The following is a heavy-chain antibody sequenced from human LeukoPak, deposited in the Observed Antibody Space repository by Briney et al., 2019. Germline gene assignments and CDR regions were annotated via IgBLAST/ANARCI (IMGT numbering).Heavy chain of an antibody. CDR3: AKRSSPGTYYFDY. V-gene: IGHV3-23*01. CDR1: GFTFSSYA. CDR2: ISGGGGGA. Sequence: PGGSLRLSCAASGFTFSSYAMSWVRQAPGQGLEWVSSISGGGGGAYYADTVKGRFTVSRDNSKNTLYLLLNSLRAEDTAVYYCAKRSSPGTYYFDYWGQGTLVTVSS. D-gene: IGHD6-19*01. J-gene: IGHJ4*02.